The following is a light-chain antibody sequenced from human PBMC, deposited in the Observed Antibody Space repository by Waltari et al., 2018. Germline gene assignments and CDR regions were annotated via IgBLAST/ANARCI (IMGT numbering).Light chain of an antibody. CDR2: LAS. J-gene: IGKJ2*01. V-gene: IGKV4-1*01. Sequence: DIVMTQSPDSLAVSLGERATIHCKSSQPVLYSANNKNYLAWYQQKPGQPPKLLIYLASTRASGVPERFSGSGSGTDFTLTISSLQAEDVAVYYCHQFYVAPHTFGQGTRLVIK. CDR3: HQFYVAPHT. CDR1: QPVLYSANNKNY.